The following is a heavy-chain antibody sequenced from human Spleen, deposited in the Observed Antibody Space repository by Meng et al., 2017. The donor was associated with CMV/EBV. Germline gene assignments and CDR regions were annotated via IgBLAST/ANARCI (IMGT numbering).Heavy chain of an antibody. CDR3: AKIARHRILKYCSTDCSTADY. V-gene: IGHV4-4*01. Sequence: CILLSTCVRQFPGKGLQWIGEIYHSGSTYYYPSLKTRVTLSVDKFKIQFSLKLDSVTAADMAVYSCAKIARHRILKYCSTDCSTADYGDQGTLVTVSS. CDR2: IYHSGST. J-gene: IGHJ4*02. D-gene: IGHD2-21*02. CDR1: CILL.